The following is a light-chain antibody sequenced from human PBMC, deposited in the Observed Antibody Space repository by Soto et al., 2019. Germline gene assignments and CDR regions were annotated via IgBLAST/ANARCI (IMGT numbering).Light chain of an antibody. Sequence: QSVLTQPPSASGTPGQRVTISCSGGSSNIGSESVNWYQHLPGAAPKLLIFGNNQRPSGVPDRFSGSKSGTSASLAISGLQPEDEADYYCGAWDANLHGYVFGSGTKVTVL. CDR2: GNN. CDR1: SSNIGSES. J-gene: IGLJ1*01. V-gene: IGLV1-44*01. CDR3: GAWDANLHGYV.